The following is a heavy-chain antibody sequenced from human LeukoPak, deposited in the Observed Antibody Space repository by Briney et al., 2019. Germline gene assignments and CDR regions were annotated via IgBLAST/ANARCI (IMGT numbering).Heavy chain of an antibody. CDR3: ARDQDGMDV. Sequence: LSQTLSLTCAISGDSVSSYIAAWNWLRQSPSRGLEWLGRTYYRSKWYNDYAVSVKSRVTINPDTSKNQFSLQLNSVTPEDAAVYYCARDQDGMDVWGQGTTVTVSS. J-gene: IGHJ6*02. CDR1: GDSVSSYIAA. V-gene: IGHV6-1*01. CDR2: TYYRSKWYN.